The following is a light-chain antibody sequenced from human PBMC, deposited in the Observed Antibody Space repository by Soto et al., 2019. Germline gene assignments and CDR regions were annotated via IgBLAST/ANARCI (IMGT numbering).Light chain of an antibody. V-gene: IGKV1-39*01. CDR2: AAS. CDR3: QQSYSSHPT. CDR1: QSISNH. J-gene: IGKJ1*01. Sequence: DIQMTQSPSTLSASVEDRVIITCRASQSISNHLNWYQQKPGKAPKLLIFAASSLQSGVPSRFSGSRSGPDFTLTISSLQPEDFETYYCQQSYSSHPTFGRGTKVDIX.